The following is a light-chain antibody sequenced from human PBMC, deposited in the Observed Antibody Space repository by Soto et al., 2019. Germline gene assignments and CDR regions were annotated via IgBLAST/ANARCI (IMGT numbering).Light chain of an antibody. J-gene: IGKJ3*01. Sequence: EVVMTQSPATLSVSPGGRATLSCRASQSVYGNVAWYQQKPGQAPRLLLYGTSNRATGIPDRFSGSGSGTDFTLTISSLKSEDFAVYYCQQYNNWPRTFGPGTKVEI. V-gene: IGKV3D-15*01. CDR3: QQYNNWPRT. CDR1: QSVYGN. CDR2: GTS.